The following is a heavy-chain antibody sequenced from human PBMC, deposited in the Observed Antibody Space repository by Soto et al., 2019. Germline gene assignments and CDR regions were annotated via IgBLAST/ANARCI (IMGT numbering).Heavy chain of an antibody. J-gene: IGHJ4*02. CDR2: ISYDGSNK. Sequence: QVQLVESGGGVVQPGRSLRLSCAASGFTFSSYGMHWVRQAPGKGLEWVAVISYDGSNKYYADSVKGRFTISRDNSKNTLYLQMNSLRAEDTAVYYCAKDSGTAMPTHFDYWGQGTLVTVSS. V-gene: IGHV3-30*18. CDR3: AKDSGTAMPTHFDY. CDR1: GFTFSSYG. D-gene: IGHD5-18*01.